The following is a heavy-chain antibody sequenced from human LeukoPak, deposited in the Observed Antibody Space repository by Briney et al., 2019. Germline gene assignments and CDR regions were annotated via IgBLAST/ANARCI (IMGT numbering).Heavy chain of an antibody. V-gene: IGHV3-33*01. CDR2: IWYGGSNK. D-gene: IGHD3-22*01. Sequence: GGSLRLSCAASGFTFSSYGMHWVRQAPGKGLEWVAVIWYGGSNKYYADSVKGRFTISRDNSKNTLYLQMNSLRAEDTAVYYCARDMYYDSSGYFNDAFDIWGQGTMVTVSS. CDR3: ARDMYYDSSGYFNDAFDI. J-gene: IGHJ3*02. CDR1: GFTFSSYG.